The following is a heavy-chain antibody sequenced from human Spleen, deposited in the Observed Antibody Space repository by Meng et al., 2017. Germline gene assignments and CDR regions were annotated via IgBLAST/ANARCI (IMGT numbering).Heavy chain of an antibody. CDR3: ATNYYDSSGYYYYYYYGMDV. D-gene: IGHD3-22*01. Sequence: GESLKISCAASGFTFSSYSMNWVRQAPGKGLEWVSSISSSSSYIYYADSVKGRFTISSDNAKNSLYLQMNSLRAEDTAVYYCATNYYDSSGYYYYYYYGMDVWGQGTTVTVSS. V-gene: IGHV3-21*01. CDR2: ISSSSSYI. J-gene: IGHJ6*02. CDR1: GFTFSSYS.